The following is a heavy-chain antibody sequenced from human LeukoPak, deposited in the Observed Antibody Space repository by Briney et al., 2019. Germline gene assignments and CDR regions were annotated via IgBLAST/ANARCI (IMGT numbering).Heavy chain of an antibody. CDR1: GFTFSSYA. CDR3: ARDSYDYVWGSYRPRYYFDY. D-gene: IGHD3-16*02. Sequence: GGSLRLSCAASGFTFSSYAMSWVRQAPGKGLEWVSSISGSGYDIFYADSVKGRFTISRDNSKNTLYLQMNSLRAEDTAVYYCARDSYDYVWGSYRPRYYFDYWGQGTLVTVSS. V-gene: IGHV3-23*01. J-gene: IGHJ4*02. CDR2: ISGSGYDI.